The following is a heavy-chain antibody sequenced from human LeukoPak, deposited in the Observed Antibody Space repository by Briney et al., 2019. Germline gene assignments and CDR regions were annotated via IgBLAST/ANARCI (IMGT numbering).Heavy chain of an antibody. CDR2: ISAYNGNT. CDR3: ARNLVVMYYFDY. Sequence: ASVKVSCKTSGYTFTSYGISWVRQAPGQGLEWMGWISAYNGNTNYAQKLQGRVTMTTDTSTSTAYMELRSLRSDDTAVYYCARNLVVMYYFDYWGQGTLVTVSS. D-gene: IGHD2-15*01. CDR1: GYTFTSYG. V-gene: IGHV1-18*01. J-gene: IGHJ4*02.